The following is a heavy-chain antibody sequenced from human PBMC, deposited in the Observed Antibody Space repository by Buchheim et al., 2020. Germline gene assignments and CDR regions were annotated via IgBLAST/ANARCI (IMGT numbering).Heavy chain of an antibody. CDR2: INGRGDNT. J-gene: IGHJ4*02. CDR3: AKVGSSAYFFES. V-gene: IGHV3-23*01. CDR1: GFTFTSYL. Sequence: EVGLLESGGSLAQPGGSLILSCAASGFTFTSYLMMWVRQGTGKGLEWVSTINGRGDNTYYADSVKGRFIISRDTPTNKIYLLMDSLRVEDTAIYYCAKVGSSAYFFESWGRGTL.